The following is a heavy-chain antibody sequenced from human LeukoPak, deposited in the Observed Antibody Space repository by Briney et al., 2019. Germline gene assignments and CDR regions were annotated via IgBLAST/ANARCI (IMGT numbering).Heavy chain of an antibody. J-gene: IGHJ6*02. CDR1: GGSISNYY. CDR3: AREDPQTTVPEGLDV. V-gene: IGHV4-59*01. CDR2: IYFSGAT. Sequence: SETLSLTCTVSGGSISNYYWSWIRQSPVKGLEWIGYIYFSGATNYNPSLRSRVTISVDTSKNQFSLKLSSVTAADTAVYYCAREDPQTTVPEGLDVWGQGTTVTVSS. D-gene: IGHD4-17*01.